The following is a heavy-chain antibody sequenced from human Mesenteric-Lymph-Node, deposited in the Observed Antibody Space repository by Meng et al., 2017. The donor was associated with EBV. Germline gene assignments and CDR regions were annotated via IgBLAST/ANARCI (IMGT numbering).Heavy chain of an antibody. CDR1: GFTFSDYY. J-gene: IGHJ5*02. CDR2: ISSSGSTK. V-gene: IGHV3-11*01. Sequence: QLHLVYSGGALVEPGGSLRFSCAASGFTFSDYYMSWIRQAPGKGLEWVSYISSSGSTKYYADSVKGRFTISRDNVKKSLFLQMNSLRAEDTAVYYCARDHTSGWFDPWGQGTLVTVSS. D-gene: IGHD6-19*01. CDR3: ARDHTSGWFDP.